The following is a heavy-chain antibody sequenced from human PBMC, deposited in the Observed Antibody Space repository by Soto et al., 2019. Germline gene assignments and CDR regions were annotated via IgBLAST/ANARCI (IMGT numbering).Heavy chain of an antibody. Sequence: QITLKESGPPLVKPTQTLTLTCTFSGFSLSSTRMAVGWIRXXPGKALEWLALIYWDDDKRYSPFLKSRLTITKDTXXNQVVLTMSNXXPVXTARYYCAHIVVAGLGYYFDYWGQGTLVTVSS. J-gene: IGHJ4*02. CDR2: IYWDDDK. CDR3: AHIVVAGLGYYFDY. D-gene: IGHD6-19*01. V-gene: IGHV2-5*02. CDR1: GFSLSSTRMA.